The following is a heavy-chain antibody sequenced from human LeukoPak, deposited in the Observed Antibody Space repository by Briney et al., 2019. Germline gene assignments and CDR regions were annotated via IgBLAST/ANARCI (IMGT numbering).Heavy chain of an antibody. CDR3: ARVGSHYYYYYYMDV. Sequence: PGGSLRLSCAASGFTFSSYSMNWVRQAPGKGLEWVSSISSSSSYIYYADSVKGRFTISRDNAKNSLYLQMNSLRAEDTAVYYCARVGSHYYYYYYMDVWGKGTTVTVSS. V-gene: IGHV3-21*01. CDR1: GFTFSSYS. J-gene: IGHJ6*03. D-gene: IGHD2-15*01. CDR2: ISSSSSYI.